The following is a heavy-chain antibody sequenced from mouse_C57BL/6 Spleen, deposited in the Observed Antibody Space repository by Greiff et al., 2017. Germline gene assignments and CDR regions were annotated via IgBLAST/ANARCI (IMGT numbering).Heavy chain of an antibody. Sequence: QVQLQQPGAELVKPGASVKLSCKASGYTFTSSWMHWVKQRPGRGLEWIGRIDPNSGGTKYNEKFKSKATLTVDKPSSTASMQLSSLTSEDSAVYDCARSEEVGGLNWCIDDWGTGTTVTVSS. CDR2: IDPNSGGT. J-gene: IGHJ1*03. D-gene: IGHD3-1*01. CDR3: ARSEEVGGLNWCIDD. V-gene: IGHV1-72*01. CDR1: GYTFTSSW.